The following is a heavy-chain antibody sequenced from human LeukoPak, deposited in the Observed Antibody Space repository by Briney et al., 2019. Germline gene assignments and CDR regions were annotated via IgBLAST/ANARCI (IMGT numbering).Heavy chain of an antibody. J-gene: IGHJ2*01. CDR3: AKSSYQLRYFDL. CDR1: GLTFSSYS. V-gene: IGHV3-21*01. Sequence: GGSLRLSCAASGLTFSSYSMNWVRQAPGKGLEWVSSISSSSSYIYYADSVKGRFTISRDNAKNSLYLQMNSLRAEDTAVYYCAKSSYQLRYFDLWGRGTLVTVSS. CDR2: ISSSSSYI. D-gene: IGHD2-2*01.